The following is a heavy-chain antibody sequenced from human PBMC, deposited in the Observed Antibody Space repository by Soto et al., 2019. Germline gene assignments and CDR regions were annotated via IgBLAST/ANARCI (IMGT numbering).Heavy chain of an antibody. J-gene: IGHJ4*02. CDR1: GGSISXYY. CDR2: IYYSGST. Sequence: QVQXQESGPGLVKPSETLSLTCTVSGGSISXYYWXWIRQPPGKGLEWIGYIYYSGSTNYNPSLKSRVTISVDTSKNQFSLKLSSVTAADTAVYYGARLSGSGWSENDYWGQGTLVTVSS. D-gene: IGHD6-19*01. CDR3: ARLSGSGWSENDY. V-gene: IGHV4-59*08.